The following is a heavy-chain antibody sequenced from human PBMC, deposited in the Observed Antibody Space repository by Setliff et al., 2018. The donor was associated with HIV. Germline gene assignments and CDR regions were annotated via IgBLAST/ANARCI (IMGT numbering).Heavy chain of an antibody. CDR2: IIPILGIA. CDR3: ARVAGGYYFDY. Sequence: TFSSYAISWVRQAPGQGLEWMGGIIPILGIANYAQKFQGRVTITADKSTSTAYMELSSLRSEDTAVYYCARVAGGYYFDYWGQGTLVTVSS. J-gene: IGHJ4*02. CDR1: TFSSYA. V-gene: IGHV1-69*10.